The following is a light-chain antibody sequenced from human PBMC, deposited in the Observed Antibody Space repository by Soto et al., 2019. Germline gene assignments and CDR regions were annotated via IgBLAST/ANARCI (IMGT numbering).Light chain of an antibody. CDR2: EVT. V-gene: IGLV2-8*01. J-gene: IGLJ2*01. CDR1: SSNVGGYNY. CDR3: SSYGGSNNLV. Sequence: QSALTQPPSASGSPGQSVTISCTGTSSNVGGYNYVSWYQQHPGTAPKLMIYEVTKRPSGVPDRFSGSKSGNTASLTVSGLQDEEEADYYCSSYGGSNNLVFGGGTKVTVL.